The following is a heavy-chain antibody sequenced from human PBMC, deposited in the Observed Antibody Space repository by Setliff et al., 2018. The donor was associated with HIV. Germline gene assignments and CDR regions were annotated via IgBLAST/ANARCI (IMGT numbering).Heavy chain of an antibody. D-gene: IGHD2-21*02. CDR1: GGSFSGYY. V-gene: IGHV4-34*01. CDR3: ARDLHIVGVTAFHDAFDI. Sequence: SSETLSLTCAVYGGSFSGYYWSWIRQPPGKGLEWIGEINHSGSTNYNPSLKSRVTISVDTSKNQFSLKLSSVTAADTAVYYCARDLHIVGVTAFHDAFDIWGQGTMVTVSS. J-gene: IGHJ3*02. CDR2: INHSGST.